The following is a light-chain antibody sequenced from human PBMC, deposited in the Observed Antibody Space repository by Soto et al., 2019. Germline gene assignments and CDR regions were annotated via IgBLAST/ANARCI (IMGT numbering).Light chain of an antibody. CDR1: QSVSNN. J-gene: IGKJ4*01. Sequence: EIVMTQSPATLSVSPGEKATLSCRASQSVSNNLAWYQQKPGQAPRLLIYFASTRATGIPASFSGSGSGTEFSLTISSLQSEDFAVYYCQKYNEWPLTFGGWTKVETK. CDR2: FAS. V-gene: IGKV3-15*01. CDR3: QKYNEWPLT.